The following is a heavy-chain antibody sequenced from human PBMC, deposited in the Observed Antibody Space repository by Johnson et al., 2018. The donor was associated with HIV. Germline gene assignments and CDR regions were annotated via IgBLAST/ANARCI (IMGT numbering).Heavy chain of an antibody. J-gene: IGHJ3*02. Sequence: MQLVESGGGVVQPGRSLRLSCAASGFTFSDYAMIWVRQAPGKGLEWVSFISGSDDDTYYADSVKGRFTISRDISKNTLYLQMNSLTAEDTAVYYCARDRPPGATLSDAFDIWGQGTMVTVSS. D-gene: IGHD1-26*01. CDR1: GFTFSDYA. CDR2: ISGSDDDT. CDR3: ARDRPPGATLSDAFDI. V-gene: IGHV3-23*04.